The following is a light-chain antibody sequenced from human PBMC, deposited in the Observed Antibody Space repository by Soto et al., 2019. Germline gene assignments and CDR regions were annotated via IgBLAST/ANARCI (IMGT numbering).Light chain of an antibody. CDR1: SSDVGGYNY. CDR3: SSYTSSTLYV. J-gene: IGLJ1*01. CDR2: DVS. V-gene: IGLV2-14*01. Sequence: QSVLTQPASVSGSPGQSITISCTGTSSDVGGYNYVSWYQQHLGKAPKLMIYDVSNRPSGVSNRFSGSKFGNTASLTISGLQAEDEADYYCSSYTSSTLYVFGTGTKVTVL.